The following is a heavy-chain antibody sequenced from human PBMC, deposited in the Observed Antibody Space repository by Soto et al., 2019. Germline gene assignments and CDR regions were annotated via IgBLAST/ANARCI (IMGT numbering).Heavy chain of an antibody. CDR2: MNPNSGNT. CDR1: GHTFTSYD. Sequence: QVQLVQSGAEVKKPGASVKVSCKASGHTFTSYDINWVRQATGQGLEWMGWMNPNSGNTGYAQKFQGRVTMTRNTSISTAYMELSSLRSEDTAVYYCARGQEYDILTGPIGDYWGQGTLVTVSS. CDR3: ARGQEYDILTGPIGDY. D-gene: IGHD3-9*01. V-gene: IGHV1-8*01. J-gene: IGHJ4*02.